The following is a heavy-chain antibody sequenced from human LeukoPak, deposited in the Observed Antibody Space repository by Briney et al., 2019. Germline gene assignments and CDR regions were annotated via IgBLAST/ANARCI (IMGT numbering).Heavy chain of an antibody. CDR2: ISHDGII. CDR3: AKRESYSSSWLMTYYFDY. D-gene: IGHD6-13*01. V-gene: IGHV3-74*01. Sequence: GGSLRLSCETAGFTFSSYVRHWVRRTPGKGLVWVSRISHDGIISYADSVKGRFTISRDNSKNTLYLQMNSLRAEDTAVYYCAKRESYSSSWLMTYYFDYWGQGTLVTVSS. CDR1: GFTFSSYV. J-gene: IGHJ4*02.